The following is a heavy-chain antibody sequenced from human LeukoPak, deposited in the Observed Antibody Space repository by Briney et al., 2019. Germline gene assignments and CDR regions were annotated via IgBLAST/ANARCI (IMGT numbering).Heavy chain of an antibody. CDR2: ISAYNGST. Sequence: ASVKVSCKASGYTFTSYGISWVRQAPGQGLEWMGWISAYNGSTNYAQKLQGRVTMTTDTSTSTAYMELRSLRSDDTAVYYCARDFGIAAAGRVADYWGQGTPVTVSS. CDR1: GYTFTSYG. J-gene: IGHJ4*02. V-gene: IGHV1-18*01. CDR3: ARDFGIAAAGRVADY. D-gene: IGHD6-13*01.